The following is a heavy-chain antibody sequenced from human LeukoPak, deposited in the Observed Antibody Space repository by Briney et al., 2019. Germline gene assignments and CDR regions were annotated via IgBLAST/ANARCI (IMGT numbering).Heavy chain of an antibody. CDR2: IVHTGST. Sequence: SETLSHTSAVSGDSTSSGSHYTNSIRHRRRNCIESNGFIVHTGSTSFNPSLKSGVKIPEETSKSQFFLKLSSVTAADTTVYYCARTPGIWNEYGRLECWGQGALVTVSS. J-gene: IGHJ4*02. D-gene: IGHD1-1*01. CDR1: GDSTSSGSHY. CDR3: ARTPGIWNEYGRLEC. V-gene: IGHV4-31*11.